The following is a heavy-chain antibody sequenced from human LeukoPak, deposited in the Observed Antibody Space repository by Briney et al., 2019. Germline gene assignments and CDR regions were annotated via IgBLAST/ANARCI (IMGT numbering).Heavy chain of an antibody. D-gene: IGHD1-7*01. CDR1: GGSISSGGYY. CDR2: IYYSGST. Sequence: PSQTLSLTCTVSGGSISSGGYYWSWIRQHLGKGLEWIGYIYYSGSTYYNPSLKSRVTISVDTSKNQFSLKLSSVTAADTAVYYCARSQGTGTTGAFDIWGQGTMVTVSS. V-gene: IGHV4-31*03. J-gene: IGHJ3*02. CDR3: ARSQGTGTTGAFDI.